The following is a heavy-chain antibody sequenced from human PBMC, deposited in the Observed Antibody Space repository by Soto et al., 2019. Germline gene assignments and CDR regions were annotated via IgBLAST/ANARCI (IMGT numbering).Heavy chain of an antibody. D-gene: IGHD3-10*01. CDR2: IHHSGST. V-gene: IGHV4-4*02. Sequence: QVQLQESGPGLVKPSGTLSLTCAVSGASIISMNWWSWVRQPPGKGLEWIGEIHHSGSTNYNPSLMSQVTLSVDKSQTQFSLKLTAVTAADTAVYYCARYDYGSGDDYNIDYWGQGTLVTVSS. CDR1: GASIISMNW. J-gene: IGHJ4*02. CDR3: ARYDYGSGDDYNIDY.